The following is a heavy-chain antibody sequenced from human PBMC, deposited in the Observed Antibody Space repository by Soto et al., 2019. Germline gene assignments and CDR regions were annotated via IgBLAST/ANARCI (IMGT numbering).Heavy chain of an antibody. CDR3: ARENYSAYYYYYGMDV. V-gene: IGHV3-53*01. CDR1: GFTVSSNY. CDR2: IYSGGST. J-gene: IGHJ6*02. D-gene: IGHD2-15*01. Sequence: SCAASGFTVSSNYMSWVRQAPGKGLEWVSVIYSGGSTYYADSVKGRFTISRDNSKNTLYLQMNSLRAEDTAVYYCARENYSAYYYYYGMDVWGQGTTVTVSS.